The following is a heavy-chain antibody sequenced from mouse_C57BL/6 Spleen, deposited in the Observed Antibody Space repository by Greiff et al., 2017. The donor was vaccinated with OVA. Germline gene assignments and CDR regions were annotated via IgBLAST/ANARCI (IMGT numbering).Heavy chain of an antibody. V-gene: IGHV1-81*01. Sequence: QVQLKQSGAELARPGASVKLSCKASGYTFTSYGISWVKQRTGQGLEWIGEIYPRSGNTYYHEKFKGKATLTADKSSSTAYMEHSSLTSEDSAVYFFERDYYGSSYEAWFAYWGQGTLVTVSA. D-gene: IGHD1-1*01. J-gene: IGHJ3*01. CDR3: ERDYYGSSYEAWFAY. CDR2: IYPRSGNT. CDR1: GYTFTSYG.